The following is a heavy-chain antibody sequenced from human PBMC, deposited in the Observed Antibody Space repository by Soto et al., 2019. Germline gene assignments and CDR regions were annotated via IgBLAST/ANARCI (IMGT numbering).Heavy chain of an antibody. CDR1: GFTFSSYE. J-gene: IGHJ5*02. V-gene: IGHV3-48*03. CDR2: ISSSGNTI. Sequence: EVQLVESGGGLVQPGGSLRLSCAASGFTFSSYEMNWVRQAPGKGLEWVSYISSSGNTIYYADSVKGRFTISRDNAKKSLYLQMDSLRAEDTAVYYCARGRAMSTIGPWGQGTLVTVSS. CDR3: ARGRAMSTIGP. D-gene: IGHD1-1*01.